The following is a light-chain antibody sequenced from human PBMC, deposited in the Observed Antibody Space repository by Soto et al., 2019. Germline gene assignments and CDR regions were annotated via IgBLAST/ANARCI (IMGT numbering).Light chain of an antibody. CDR1: QSVSSY. CDR2: DAS. V-gene: IGKV3-11*01. J-gene: IGKJ2*01. Sequence: EIVLTQSPATLSLSPGERATLSCRASQSVSSYLAWYQQKPGQAPRLLIYDASNRATGIPARFSGSGSGTDFTLTISSLEPEDFAVYYCQQRSNWRYTFGQGTKVELK. CDR3: QQRSNWRYT.